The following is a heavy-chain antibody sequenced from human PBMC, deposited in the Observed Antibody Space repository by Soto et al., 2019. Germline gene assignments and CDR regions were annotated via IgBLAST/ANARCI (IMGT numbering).Heavy chain of an antibody. CDR3: AQDVITLVDTAMGLYDY. D-gene: IGHD5-18*01. V-gene: IGHV3-30*18. CDR2: ISYDGSNK. Sequence: PGGSLRLSCAASGFTFSSYGMHWVRQAPGKGLEWVAVISYDGSNKYYADSVKGRFTISRDNSKNTLYLQMNSLRAEDTAVYYCAQDVITLVDTAMGLYDYWGQGTLVTVSS. J-gene: IGHJ4*02. CDR1: GFTFSSYG.